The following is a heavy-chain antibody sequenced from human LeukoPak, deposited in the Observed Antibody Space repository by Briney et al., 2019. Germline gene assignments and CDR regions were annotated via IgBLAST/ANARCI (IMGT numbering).Heavy chain of an antibody. CDR2: ISGSGGST. CDR3: AKGHYYGSGSYWSY. J-gene: IGHJ4*02. V-gene: IGHV3-23*01. D-gene: IGHD3-10*01. CDR1: GVTFSSYA. Sequence: PGGSLRLSCAASGVTFSSYAMSWVRQAPGKGLEWVSSISGSGGSTYYADSVKGRFTISRDNSKNTLYLQMNSLRAEDTAVYYCAKGHYYGSGSYWSYWGQGTLVTVSS.